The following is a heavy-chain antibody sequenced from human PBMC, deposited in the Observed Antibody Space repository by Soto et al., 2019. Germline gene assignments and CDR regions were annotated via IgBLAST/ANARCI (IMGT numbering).Heavy chain of an antibody. D-gene: IGHD2-2*03. Sequence: SETLSLTCTVSGGSISSSSYYWGWIRQPPGKGLEWIGSIYYSGSTYYNPSLKSRLTISVDTSKNQFSLKLSSVTAADTAVYYCARLNGYCVSTSCNGYYGIDVWGQGTTVTVSS. V-gene: IGHV4-39*01. J-gene: IGHJ6*02. CDR2: IYYSGST. CDR1: GGSISSSSYY. CDR3: ARLNGYCVSTSCNGYYGIDV.